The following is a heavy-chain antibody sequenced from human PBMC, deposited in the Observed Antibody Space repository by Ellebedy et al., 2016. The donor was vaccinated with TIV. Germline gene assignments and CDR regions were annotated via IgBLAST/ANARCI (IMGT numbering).Heavy chain of an antibody. D-gene: IGHD2-8*02. CDR1: GFNFTNYP. V-gene: IGHV3-30-3*01. CDR2: VAIDGSKK. Sequence: PGGSLRLSCAASGFNFTNYPMHWVRQAQGKGLEWAAFVAIDGSKKSYADSVKGRFTISRDNSKNTLYRQMSSRRAEETDLYYWTDLLTYWGQGTLITVSS. CDR3: TDLLTY. J-gene: IGHJ4*02.